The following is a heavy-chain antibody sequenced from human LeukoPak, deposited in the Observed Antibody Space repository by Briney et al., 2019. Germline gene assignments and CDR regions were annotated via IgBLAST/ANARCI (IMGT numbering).Heavy chain of an antibody. V-gene: IGHV3-73*01. CDR3: TRTYCIYGVCFFDY. CDR1: GFTFSGSA. Sequence: PGGSLRLSCAASGFTFSGSAMPWVRQASGKGLEWVGRIRSKANSYATAYAESMKGRFTISRDDSKNTAYLQMSSLKTEDTAVYYCTRTYCIYGVCFFDYWGQGTLVTVSS. CDR2: IRSKANSYAT. D-gene: IGHD2-8*01. J-gene: IGHJ4*02.